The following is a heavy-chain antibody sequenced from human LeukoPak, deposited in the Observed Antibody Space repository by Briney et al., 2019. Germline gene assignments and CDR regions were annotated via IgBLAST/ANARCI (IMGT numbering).Heavy chain of an antibody. V-gene: IGHV4-59*12. Sequence: GSLRLSCAASGFTFSNAWMSWVRQAPGKGLEWVGYIYYSGSTNYNPSLKSRVTISVDTSKNQFSLKLNSVTAADTAVYYCARGHSGWGQGTLVTVSS. CDR2: IYYSGST. CDR3: ARGHSG. J-gene: IGHJ4*02. D-gene: IGHD1-26*01. CDR1: GFTFSNAW.